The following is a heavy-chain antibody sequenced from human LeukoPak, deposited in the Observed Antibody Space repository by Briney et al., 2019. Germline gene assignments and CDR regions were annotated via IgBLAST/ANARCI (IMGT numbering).Heavy chain of an antibody. D-gene: IGHD2-2*02. Sequence: PGGSLRLSCAASGFTFSTYAMSWVRQAPGKGLEWVSVISGNGGSTSYTDSVKGRFTNSRDSSKNMLYLQMNNLRAEGTALYYCAKDGRYCSGTSCYTSHWGQGTLVTVSS. CDR3: AKDGRYCSGTSCYTSH. CDR2: ISGNGGST. J-gene: IGHJ4*02. CDR1: GFTFSTYA. V-gene: IGHV3-23*01.